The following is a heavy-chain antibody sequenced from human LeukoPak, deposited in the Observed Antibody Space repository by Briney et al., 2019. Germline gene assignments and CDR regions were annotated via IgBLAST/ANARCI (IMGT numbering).Heavy chain of an antibody. CDR2: MYHSGGT. D-gene: IGHD6-13*01. Sequence: PSETLSLTCSVSGGSISSYYWSWIRQPPGQGLEWIGSMYHSGGTYYKSSLKSRVTISVDTSKNQISLKLTSVTAADTAVYYCARLSAVTGTVDYWGQGTLVTVSS. J-gene: IGHJ4*02. CDR1: GGSISSYY. V-gene: IGHV4-59*08. CDR3: ARLSAVTGTVDY.